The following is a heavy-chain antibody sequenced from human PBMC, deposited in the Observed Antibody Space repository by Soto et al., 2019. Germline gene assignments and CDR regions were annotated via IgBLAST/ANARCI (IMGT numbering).Heavy chain of an antibody. CDR1: GGSFSGYY. D-gene: IGHD3-9*01. CDR2: INHSGST. V-gene: IGHV4-34*01. CDR3: ARVTRPKYYDILTGSDPYYYYYMDV. J-gene: IGHJ6*03. Sequence: PSETLSLTCAVYGGSFSGYYWSWIRQPPGKGLEWIGEINHSGSTNYNPSLKSRVTISVDTSKNQFSLKLSSVTAADTAVYYCARVTRPKYYDILTGSDPYYYYYMDVWGKGTTVTVSS.